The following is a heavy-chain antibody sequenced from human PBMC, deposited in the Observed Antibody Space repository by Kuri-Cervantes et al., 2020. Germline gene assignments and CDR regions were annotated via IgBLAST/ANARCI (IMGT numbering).Heavy chain of an antibody. V-gene: IGHV3-11*04. CDR2: ISGSGGST. D-gene: IGHD3-16*01. J-gene: IGHJ5*02. Sequence: GESLKISCAASGFTFSDYYMSWIRQAPGKGLEWVSAISGSGGSTYYADSVKGRFTISRDNAKNSLYLQMNSLRAEDTALYFCVRDSRGRSNWFDPWGQGTLVTVSS. CDR1: GFTFSDYY. CDR3: VRDSRGRSNWFDP.